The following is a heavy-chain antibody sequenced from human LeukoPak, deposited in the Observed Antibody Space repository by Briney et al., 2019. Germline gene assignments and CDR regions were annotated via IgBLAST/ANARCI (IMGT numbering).Heavy chain of an antibody. D-gene: IGHD3-22*01. Sequence: GGSLRLSCAASGFTFDDYAMHWVRQAPGKGLEWVSGISWNSGSIGYADSVKGRFTISRDNAKNSLYLQMNSLRAEDMALYYCAKDRYYDSNGLFDYWGQGTLVTVSS. CDR1: GFTFDDYA. CDR2: ISWNSGSI. J-gene: IGHJ4*02. CDR3: AKDRYYDSNGLFDY. V-gene: IGHV3-9*03.